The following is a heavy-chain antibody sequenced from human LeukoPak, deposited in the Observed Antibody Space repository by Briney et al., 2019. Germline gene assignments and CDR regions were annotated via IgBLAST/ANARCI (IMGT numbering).Heavy chain of an antibody. D-gene: IGHD3-10*01. V-gene: IGHV4-39*01. CDR1: GGSISSSSYY. CDR2: IYYCGST. Sequence: SETLSLTCTVSGGSISSSSYYWGWIRQPPGKGLEWIGSIYYCGSTYYNPSLKSRVTISVDTSKNQFSLKLSSVTAADTAVYYCARHARGGYYFDYWGQGTLVTVSS. CDR3: ARHARGGYYFDY. J-gene: IGHJ4*02.